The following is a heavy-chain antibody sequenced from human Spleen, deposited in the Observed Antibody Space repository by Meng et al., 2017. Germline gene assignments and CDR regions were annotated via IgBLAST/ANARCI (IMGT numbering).Heavy chain of an antibody. CDR3: ARDEDHDYNDYYFDN. CDR2: IYSSGST. Sequence: QVQLQESGPALVKPSETLSLTCTVSGGSINYYYWNWIRQPAGKGLEWIGRIYSSGSTNYNPSLKSRVTMSVDTSKNQFSLKLSSVTAADTGVYYCARDEDHDYNDYYFDNWGQGTLVTVSS. CDR1: GGSINYYY. J-gene: IGHJ4*02. D-gene: IGHD4-17*01. V-gene: IGHV4-4*07.